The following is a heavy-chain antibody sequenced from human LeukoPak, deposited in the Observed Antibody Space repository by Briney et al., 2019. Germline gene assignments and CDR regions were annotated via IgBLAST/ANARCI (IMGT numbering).Heavy chain of an antibody. CDR3: ARARTWIQLWDY. CDR2: ISAYNGNT. D-gene: IGHD5-18*01. Sequence: ASVKVSCKASGYTFSIYGFSWVRQAPGQGLEWMGWISAYNGNTNYAQKFQGRVTMTTDTSTSTAHMELRSLRSDDTAVYYCARARTWIQLWDYWGQGTLVTVSS. J-gene: IGHJ4*02. V-gene: IGHV1-18*01. CDR1: GYTFSIYG.